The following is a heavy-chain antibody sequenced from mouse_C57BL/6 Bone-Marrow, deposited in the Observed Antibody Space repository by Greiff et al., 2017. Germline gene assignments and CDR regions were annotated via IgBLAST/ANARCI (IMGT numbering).Heavy chain of an antibody. V-gene: IGHV2-6*01. D-gene: IGHD3-2*02. CDR2: IWGAGST. J-gene: IGHJ3*01. CDR3: ASSPRGSSGLFAY. CDR1: GFSLTSYG. Sequence: VQLQESGPGLVAPSQSLSITCTVSGFSLTSYGVDWVRQSPGQGLEWLGVIWGAGSTNYTSAPNSRLSISKDNSKSQVFLKMNSLQTDDTAVYYGASSPRGSSGLFAYWGQGTLVTVSA.